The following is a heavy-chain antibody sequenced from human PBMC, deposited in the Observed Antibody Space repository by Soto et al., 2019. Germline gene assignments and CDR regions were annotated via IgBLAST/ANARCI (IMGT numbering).Heavy chain of an antibody. J-gene: IGHJ4*02. D-gene: IGHD3-10*01. CDR2: IWYDGSNK. V-gene: IGHV3-33*01. CDR1: GFTFSSYG. Sequence: PGGSLRLSCAASGFTFSSYGMHWVRQAPGKGLEWVAVIWYDGSNKYYADSVKGRFTISRDNSKNTLYLQMNSLRAEDTAVYYCARYYDTMVRGVTHFYYWGKGSLVTV. CDR3: ARYYDTMVRGVTHFYY.